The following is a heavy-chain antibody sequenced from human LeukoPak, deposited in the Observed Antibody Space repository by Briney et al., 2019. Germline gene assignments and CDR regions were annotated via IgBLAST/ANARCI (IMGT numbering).Heavy chain of an antibody. J-gene: IGHJ5*01. CDR3: ARDYGSGSPNWFDS. V-gene: IGHV3-21*01. Sequence: TGGSLRLSCAASGFTFSSYTLDWVRQAPGQGLVWVSSISGSRTDIYYADSVKGRFTISRDNAKNSLYLEMNSLRAEDTAVYYCARDYGSGSPNWFDSWGQGTLVTVSS. D-gene: IGHD3-10*01. CDR2: ISGSRTDI. CDR1: GFTFSSYT.